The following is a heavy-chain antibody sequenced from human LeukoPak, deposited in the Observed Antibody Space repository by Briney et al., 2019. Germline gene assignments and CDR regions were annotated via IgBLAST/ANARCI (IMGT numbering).Heavy chain of an antibody. CDR1: GYGVTNYW. CDR3: ARRRVGASDDAFDI. J-gene: IGHJ3*02. Sequence: GESLKISCTGSGYGVTNYWIGWVRQMPGKGLEWMGIVYPGESDTRYSPSFKGQVTISADKSNSTSYLQRSSLKAADTAMYYCARRRVGASDDAFDIWGQGTMVTVSS. D-gene: IGHD1-26*01. CDR2: VYPGESDT. V-gene: IGHV5-51*01.